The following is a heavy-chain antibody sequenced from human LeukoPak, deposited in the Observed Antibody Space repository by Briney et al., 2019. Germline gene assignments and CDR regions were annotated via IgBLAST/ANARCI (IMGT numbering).Heavy chain of an antibody. CDR3: TTDFWSGYAYYYYMDV. CDR1: GFTFSNAW. D-gene: IGHD3-3*01. CDR2: IKSKTDGGTT. J-gene: IGHJ6*03. Sequence: GGSLRLSCAASGFTFSNAWMSWDRQAPGKGLEWVGLIKSKTDGGTTDYAAPVKGRFTISRDDSKNTLYLQMNSLKTEDTAVYYCTTDFWSGYAYYYYMDVWGKGTTVTVSS. V-gene: IGHV3-15*01.